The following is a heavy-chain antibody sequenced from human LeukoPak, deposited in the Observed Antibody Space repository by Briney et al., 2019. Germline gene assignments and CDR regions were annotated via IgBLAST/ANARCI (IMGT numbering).Heavy chain of an antibody. Sequence: SETLSLTCTVSGGSISSYYWSWIRQPAGKGLEWIGRIYTSGSTNYNPSPKSRITMSVDTSKNQFSLKLSSVTAADTAVYYCAGDLVDYYDSSGYPYYFDYWGQGTLVTVSS. CDR2: IYTSGST. D-gene: IGHD3-22*01. CDR3: AGDLVDYYDSSGYPYYFDY. CDR1: GGSISSYY. J-gene: IGHJ4*02. V-gene: IGHV4-4*07.